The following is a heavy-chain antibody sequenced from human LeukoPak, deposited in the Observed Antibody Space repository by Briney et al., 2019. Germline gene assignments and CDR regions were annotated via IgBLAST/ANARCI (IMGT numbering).Heavy chain of an antibody. Sequence: SETLSLTCTVSSGSISSYYWSWIRQPAGKGLEWIGRFYTSGSTNYNPSLKSRVTMSIDTSKNQFSLKLSSVTAADTAVYYCARDARLHYYFDYWGQGTLVTVSS. CDR1: SGSISSYY. D-gene: IGHD6-25*01. V-gene: IGHV4-4*07. CDR2: FYTSGST. J-gene: IGHJ4*02. CDR3: ARDARLHYYFDY.